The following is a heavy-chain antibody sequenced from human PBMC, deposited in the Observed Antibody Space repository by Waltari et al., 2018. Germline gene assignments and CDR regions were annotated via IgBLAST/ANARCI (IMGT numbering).Heavy chain of an antibody. CDR1: GGTFSSYA. J-gene: IGHJ5*02. CDR2: IIPNLGIA. V-gene: IGHV1-69*09. CDR3: ARVPVEMATNQNWFDP. D-gene: IGHD5-12*01. Sequence: QVQLVQSGAEVKKPGSSVKVSCKASGGTFSSYAISWVRQAPGQGLEWMGRIIPNLGIANYGQKFQGRVTITADKSTSTAYMGLSSLRSEDTAVYYCARVPVEMATNQNWFDPWGQGTLVTVSS.